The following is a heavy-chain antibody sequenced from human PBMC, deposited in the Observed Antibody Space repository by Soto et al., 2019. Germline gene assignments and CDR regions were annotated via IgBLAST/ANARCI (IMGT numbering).Heavy chain of an antibody. CDR3: ARDRNTDMETFDY. J-gene: IGHJ4*02. CDR2: ISSSGSTT. V-gene: IGHV3-11*01. Sequence: GGSLRLSCAASGFIFSDYYMSWIRQAPGKGLEWVSYISSSGSTTYYTDSVKGRFTISRDNAKNSVYLQMNSLRAEDTAVYYCARDRNTDMETFDYWGQGTLVTSPQ. D-gene: IGHD5-18*01. CDR1: GFIFSDYY.